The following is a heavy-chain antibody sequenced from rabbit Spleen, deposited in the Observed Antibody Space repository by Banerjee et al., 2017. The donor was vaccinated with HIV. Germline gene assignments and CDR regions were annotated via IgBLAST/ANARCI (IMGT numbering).Heavy chain of an antibody. Sequence: QSLEESGGDLVKPGASLTLTCTASGFSFSNTNVICWVRQAPGKGLEWIACIEGGNSAFSYFASWAKGRFTISKTSSTTVTLQMNSLTAADTATYFCVREVAAKFSLWGPGTLVTVS. CDR3: VREVAAKFSL. CDR2: IEGGNSAFS. V-gene: IGHV1S40*01. CDR1: GFSFSNTNV. D-gene: IGHD4-1*01. J-gene: IGHJ4*01.